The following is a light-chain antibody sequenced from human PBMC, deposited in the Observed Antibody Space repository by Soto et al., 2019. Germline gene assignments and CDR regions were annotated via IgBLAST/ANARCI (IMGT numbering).Light chain of an antibody. Sequence: SVLTQPPSVYGAPGQRVSISCNGSSSNIGAGYDVHWYQQLPGTTPKLLIYGNGNRPSGVPDRFSGSKSGTSASLAITGLQAEDEADYYCQSYDRSLSGCYVFGTGTKVTVL. J-gene: IGLJ1*01. CDR2: GNG. CDR3: QSYDRSLSGCYV. V-gene: IGLV1-40*01. CDR1: SSNIGAGYD.